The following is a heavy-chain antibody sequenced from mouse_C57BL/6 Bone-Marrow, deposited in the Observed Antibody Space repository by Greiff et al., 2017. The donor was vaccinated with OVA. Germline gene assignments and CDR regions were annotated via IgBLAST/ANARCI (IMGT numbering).Heavy chain of an antibody. CDR2: IDPENGDT. CDR3: TTSHFYGSSPYYFDY. CDR1: GFNIKDDY. Sequence: EVQRVESGAELVRPGASVKLSCTASGFNIKDDYMHWVKQRPEQGLEWIGWIDPENGDTEYASKFQGKATITADTSSNTAYLQLSSLTSEDTAVYYCTTSHFYGSSPYYFDYWGQGTTLTVSS. D-gene: IGHD1-1*01. J-gene: IGHJ2*01. V-gene: IGHV14-4*01.